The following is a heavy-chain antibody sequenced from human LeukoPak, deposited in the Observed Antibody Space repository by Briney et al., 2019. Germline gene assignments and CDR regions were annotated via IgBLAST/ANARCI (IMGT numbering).Heavy chain of an antibody. Sequence: SVNVSCKASGGTFSSYAISWVRQAPGQGLEWMGGIIPIFGTANYAQKFQGRVTITTDESTSTAYMELSSLRSEDTAVYYCASGCSSTSCYTDFFRFWGQGTLVTVSS. CDR3: ASGCSSTSCYTDFFRF. V-gene: IGHV1-69*05. CDR2: IIPIFGTA. J-gene: IGHJ4*02. D-gene: IGHD2-2*02. CDR1: GGTFSSYA.